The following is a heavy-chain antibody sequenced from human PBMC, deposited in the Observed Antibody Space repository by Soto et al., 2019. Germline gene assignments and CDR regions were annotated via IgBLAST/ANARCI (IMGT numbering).Heavy chain of an antibody. CDR3: ARDLSWGSNWYYYMDV. CDR2: ISSSSSVR. CDR1: GFILSDCA. J-gene: IGHJ6*03. D-gene: IGHD7-27*01. Sequence: EVQLVESGGGLVQPGGSLRLSCATSGFILSDCAMNWVRQAPGKGLEWVSYISSSSSVRDYAASVKGRFTVSRDNARNSLYLQMNSLRAEDTAVYYCARDLSWGSNWYYYMDVWGKGTTVTVSS. V-gene: IGHV3-48*01.